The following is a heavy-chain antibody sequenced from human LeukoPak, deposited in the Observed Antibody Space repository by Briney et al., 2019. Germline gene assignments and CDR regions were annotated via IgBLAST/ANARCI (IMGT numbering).Heavy chain of an antibody. CDR3: ARDIPYCGGDCYRFDY. D-gene: IGHD2-21*02. CDR2: ISAYNGNT. J-gene: IGHJ4*02. Sequence: ASVKVSCKASGYTFTSYGISWVRQAPGQGLEWMGWISAYNGNTNYAQKFQGRVTITADESTSTAYMELSSLRSEDTAVYYCARDIPYCGGDCYRFDYWGQGTLVTVSS. CDR1: GYTFTSYG. V-gene: IGHV1-18*01.